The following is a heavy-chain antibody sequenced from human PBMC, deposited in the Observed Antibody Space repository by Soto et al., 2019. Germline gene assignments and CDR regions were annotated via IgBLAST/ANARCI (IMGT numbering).Heavy chain of an antibody. CDR3: AREYYDHLWGSYRFDY. CDR2: IKEDGNVK. V-gene: IGHV3-7*01. Sequence: EVQLVEAGGGLVQPGGSLRVSCAASGFTFSRFWLSWVRQAPGKGLEWVANIKEDGNVKYYVDSVRGRFTISRDNAKNSLYLQMDSLRAEDTAVYYCAREYYDHLWGSYRFDYWGQGTLVTVSS. CDR1: GFTFSRFW. D-gene: IGHD3-16*02. J-gene: IGHJ4*02.